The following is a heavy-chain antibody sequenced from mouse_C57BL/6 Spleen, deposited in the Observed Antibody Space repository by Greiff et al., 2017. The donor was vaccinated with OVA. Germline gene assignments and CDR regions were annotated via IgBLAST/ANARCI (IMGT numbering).Heavy chain of an antibody. CDR2: INPNYGTT. J-gene: IGHJ4*01. CDR1: GYSFTDYN. CDR3: ARRYYGSSRLAMDY. D-gene: IGHD1-1*01. V-gene: IGHV1-39*01. Sequence: VQLKQSGPELVKPGASVKISCKASGYSFTDYNMNWVKQSNGKSLEWIGVINPNYGTTSYNQKFKGKATLTVDQSSSTAYMQLNSLTSEDSAVYYCARRYYGSSRLAMDYWGQGTSVTVSS.